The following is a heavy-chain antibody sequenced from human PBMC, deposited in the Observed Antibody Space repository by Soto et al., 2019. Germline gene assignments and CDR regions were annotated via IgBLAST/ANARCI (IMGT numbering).Heavy chain of an antibody. CDR3: AREGVVAASD. CDR2: IYSGGST. V-gene: IGHV3-66*01. Sequence: EVQLVESGGGLVQPGGSLRLSCAASGFTVSSNYMSCVRQAPGKGREWVSVIYSGGSTNYADSVKGRFTISRDNSKNTVYLQMNSLRAEDTAVYYCAREGVVAASDWGQGTLVTVSS. D-gene: IGHD2-15*01. J-gene: IGHJ4*02. CDR1: GFTVSSNY.